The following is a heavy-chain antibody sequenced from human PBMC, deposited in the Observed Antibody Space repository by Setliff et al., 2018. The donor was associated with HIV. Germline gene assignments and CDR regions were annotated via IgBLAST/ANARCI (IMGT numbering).Heavy chain of an antibody. CDR2: ISTTDKI. CDR1: GFSFSDYY. Sequence: GGSLRLSCAASGFSFSDYYMSWIRQSPGKGLEWISHISTTDKIYYAESVKGRFTISRDNSKDTVFLQMDSLRAEDTTIYYCAKGTKITTALYLAYWGQGTLVTVSS. CDR3: AKGTKITTALYLAY. D-gene: IGHD6-13*01. J-gene: IGHJ1*01. V-gene: IGHV3-11*01.